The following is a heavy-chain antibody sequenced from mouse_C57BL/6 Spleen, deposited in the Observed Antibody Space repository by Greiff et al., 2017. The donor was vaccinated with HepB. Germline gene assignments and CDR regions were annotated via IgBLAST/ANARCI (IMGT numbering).Heavy chain of an antibody. Sequence: VQLVESGPGLVQPSQSLSITCTVSGFSLTSYGVHWVRQSPGKGLEWLGVIWRGGSTDYNAAFMSRLSITKDNSKSQVFFKMNSLQADDTAIYYCAKNEGYGSSSWFAYWGQGTLVTVSA. CDR2: IWRGGST. J-gene: IGHJ3*01. CDR1: GFSLTSYG. V-gene: IGHV2-5*01. D-gene: IGHD1-1*01. CDR3: AKNEGYGSSSWFAY.